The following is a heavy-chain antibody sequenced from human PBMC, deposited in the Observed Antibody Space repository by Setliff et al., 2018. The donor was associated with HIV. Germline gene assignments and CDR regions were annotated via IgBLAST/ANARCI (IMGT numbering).Heavy chain of an antibody. Sequence: ASVKVSCKASGYTFTSYAMKWVRQAPGQGLEWMGWINTKTGNPKYAQGFTGRFVLSLDTSVSTAYLQISSLKAEDTAVYYCARGNVVAPAAMPGDIWGQGTMGTVS. V-gene: IGHV7-4-1*02. CDR3: ARGNVVAPAAMPGDI. D-gene: IGHD2-2*01. J-gene: IGHJ3*02. CDR2: INTKTGNP. CDR1: GYTFTSYA.